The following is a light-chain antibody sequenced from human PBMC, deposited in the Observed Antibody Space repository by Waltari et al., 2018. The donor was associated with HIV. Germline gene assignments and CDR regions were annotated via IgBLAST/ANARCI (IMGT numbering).Light chain of an antibody. CDR2: EVS. V-gene: IGLV2-8*01. CDR1: RSDVGGYNY. J-gene: IGLJ2*01. CDR3: SSYAGSDIYVV. Sequence: QSALPQPPSASGSLGQSVTISCSGTRSDVGGYNYVSWYQQHPGKAPKLMIYEVSKRPSGVPNRFSGSKSGNTASLTVSGLQAEDEADYYCSSYAGSDIYVVFGGGTKLTVL.